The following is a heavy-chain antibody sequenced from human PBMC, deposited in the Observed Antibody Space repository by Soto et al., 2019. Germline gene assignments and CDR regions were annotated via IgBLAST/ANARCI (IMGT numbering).Heavy chain of an antibody. CDR3: AREGYYYVWRSCFARGEGNLNGMDV. Sequence: ASVKVSCKASGYTFTSYGISWVRQAPGQGLEWMGWISAYNGNTNYAQKLQGRVTMTTDTSTSTAYMELRSLRSDDTAVYDCAREGYYYVWRSCFARGEGNLNGMDVWGQGTTVPVSS. D-gene: IGHD3-16*01. J-gene: IGHJ6*02. V-gene: IGHV1-18*01. CDR1: GYTFTSYG. CDR2: ISAYNGNT.